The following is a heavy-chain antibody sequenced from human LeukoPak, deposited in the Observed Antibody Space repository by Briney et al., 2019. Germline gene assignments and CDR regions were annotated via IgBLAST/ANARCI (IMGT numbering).Heavy chain of an antibody. D-gene: IGHD2-15*01. CDR2: IYYRGST. Sequence: SETLSLTCTVSGGSISSYYWSWIRQPPGKGLEWIGYIYYRGSTNYNPSLKRRVTIAVDTSKNQFSLKLSSVTAADTAVYYCARLMFFYCSGGSCYYAFDIWGQGTMVTVSS. CDR1: GGSISSYY. V-gene: IGHV4-59*08. J-gene: IGHJ3*02. CDR3: ARLMFFYCSGGSCYYAFDI.